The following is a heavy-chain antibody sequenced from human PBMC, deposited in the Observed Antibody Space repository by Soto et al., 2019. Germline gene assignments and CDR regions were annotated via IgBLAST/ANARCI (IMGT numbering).Heavy chain of an antibody. V-gene: IGHV1-3*01. D-gene: IGHD3-9*01. CDR2: INAGNGNT. CDR1: GYTFTSYA. CDR3: ARIPYYDILTGYWTPFDY. Sequence: GASVKVSCKASGYTFTSYAMHWVRQAPGQRLEWMGWINAGNGNTKYSQKFQGRVTITRDTSASTAYMELSSLRSEDTALYYCARIPYYDILTGYWTPFDYWGQGTLVTVSS. J-gene: IGHJ4*02.